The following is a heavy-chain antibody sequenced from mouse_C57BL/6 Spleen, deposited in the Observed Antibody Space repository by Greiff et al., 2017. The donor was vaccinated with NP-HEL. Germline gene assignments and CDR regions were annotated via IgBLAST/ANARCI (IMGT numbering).Heavy chain of an antibody. CDR3: AKSHDGYYSYFDY. J-gene: IGHJ2*01. Sequence: DVKLVESGGGLVKPGGSLKLSCAASGFTFSDYGMHWVRQAPEKGLEWVAYISSGSSTIYYADTVKGRFTISRDNAKNTLFLQMTSLRSEDTAMYYCAKSHDGYYSYFDYWGQGTTLTVSS. CDR2: ISSGSSTI. D-gene: IGHD2-3*01. V-gene: IGHV5-17*01. CDR1: GFTFSDYG.